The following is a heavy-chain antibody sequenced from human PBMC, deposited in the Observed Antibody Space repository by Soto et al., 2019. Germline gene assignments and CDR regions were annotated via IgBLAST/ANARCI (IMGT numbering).Heavy chain of an antibody. CDR3: ATIRGVPMDWFDP. V-gene: IGHV4-39*01. CDR2: IYYSGST. CDR1: GGSISSSSYY. J-gene: IGHJ5*02. D-gene: IGHD3-10*01. Sequence: SETQSLTCTVSGGSISSSSYYWGWIRQPPGKGLEWIGSIYYSGSTYYNPSLKSRVTISVDTSKNQFSLKLSSVTAADTAVYYCATIRGVPMDWFDPWGQGTLVTVSS.